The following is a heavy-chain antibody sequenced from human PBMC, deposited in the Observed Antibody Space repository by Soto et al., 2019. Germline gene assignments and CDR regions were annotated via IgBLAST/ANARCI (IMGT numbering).Heavy chain of an antibody. CDR2: ISGGCDDT. V-gene: IGHV3-23*01. D-gene: IGHD2-21*02. Sequence: GGSLRLSCAGSGFTFRSYSMSWVRQTPGKGLEWVSGISGGCDDTYYADSVKGRFAISRDNSKNMLYLQLSSLRADDTAMYYCAKGGFRLTAITDCWGQGTLVTVSS. J-gene: IGHJ4*02. CDR1: GFTFRSYS. CDR3: AKGGFRLTAITDC.